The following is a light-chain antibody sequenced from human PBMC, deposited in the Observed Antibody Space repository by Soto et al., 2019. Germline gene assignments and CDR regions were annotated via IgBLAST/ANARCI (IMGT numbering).Light chain of an antibody. CDR3: SSYTSSSTYV. CDR1: SSDVGGYNY. V-gene: IGLV2-14*01. Sequence: QSVLTQPASGSGSPGQSSTISCTGTSSDVGGYNYGSWYQQHPGKAPKLMIYEVSNRPSGVSNRFSGSKSGNTASLTISGLQAEDEADYYCSSYTSSSTYVFGTGPKVTVL. J-gene: IGLJ1*01. CDR2: EVS.